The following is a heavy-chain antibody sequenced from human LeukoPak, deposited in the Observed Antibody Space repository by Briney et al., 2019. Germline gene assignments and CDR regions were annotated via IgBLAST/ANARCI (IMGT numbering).Heavy chain of an antibody. Sequence: ASVKVSCKVSGNTLTDLSIHWVRQAPGKGLDWMGGFDPEDAEIIYAEKFQDRVTMTEDPSTDTAYLELSSLRSEDTAVYYCAAEGQWSLVHYFNSWGQGTLVTVSS. CDR3: AAEGQWSLVHYFNS. D-gene: IGHD2-15*01. J-gene: IGHJ4*02. V-gene: IGHV1-24*01. CDR1: GNTLTDLS. CDR2: FDPEDAEI.